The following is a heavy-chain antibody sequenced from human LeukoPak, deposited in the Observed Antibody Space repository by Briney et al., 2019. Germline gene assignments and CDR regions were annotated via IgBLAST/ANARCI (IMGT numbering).Heavy chain of an antibody. V-gene: IGHV1-18*01. Sequence: GSSVKVSCKASGYTFTSYGITWVRQAPGQGLEWMGWISAYNGNTDFAQKFQGRVTMTTDTSTSTAYMELRGLRSDDTAVYYCARSQSWGVATNDYWGQGTLLTVSS. D-gene: IGHD5-12*01. CDR2: ISAYNGNT. CDR1: GYTFTSYG. J-gene: IGHJ4*02. CDR3: ARSQSWGVATNDY.